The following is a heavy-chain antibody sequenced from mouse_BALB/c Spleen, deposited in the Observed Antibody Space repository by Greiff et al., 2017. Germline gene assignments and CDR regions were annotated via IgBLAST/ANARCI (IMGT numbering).Heavy chain of an antibody. CDR3: TRGTTVVERYFDV. CDR1: GFTFSSYT. CDR2: ISSGGSYT. D-gene: IGHD1-1*01. Sequence: EVQLVESGGGLVKPGGSLKLSCAASGFTFSSYTMSWVRQTPEKRLEWVATISSGGSYTYYPDSVKGRFTISRDNAKNTLYLQMSSLKSEDTAMYYCTRGTTVVERYFDVWGAGTTVTVSS. J-gene: IGHJ1*01. V-gene: IGHV5-6-4*01.